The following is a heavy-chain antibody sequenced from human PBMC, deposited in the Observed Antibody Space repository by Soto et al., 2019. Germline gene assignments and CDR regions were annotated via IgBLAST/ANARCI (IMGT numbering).Heavy chain of an antibody. V-gene: IGHV3-23*01. CDR2: ISGSGGST. D-gene: IGHD6-13*01. CDR3: AKGPAGEAAAAHRAFDI. J-gene: IGHJ3*02. Sequence: GGSLRLSCAASGFTFSSYAMSWVRQAPGKGLEWVSAISGSGGSTYYADSVKGRFTISRDSSKNTLYLQMNSLRAEDTAVYYCAKGPAGEAAAAHRAFDIWGQGTMVTVSS. CDR1: GFTFSSYA.